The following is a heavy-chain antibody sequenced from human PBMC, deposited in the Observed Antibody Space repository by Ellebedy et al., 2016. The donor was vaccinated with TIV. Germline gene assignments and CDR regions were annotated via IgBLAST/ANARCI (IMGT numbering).Heavy chain of an antibody. CDR1: GFTFISYS. Sequence: GGSLRLSXAASGFTFISYSMNWVRQAPGKGLEWVSSISSSSNDRHYVDSVKGRFTISRDNAKKSLYLQMNSLRAEDTAVYYCARDNGVGSGWYFTWYYYGMDVWGQGTTVTVSS. CDR2: ISSSSNDR. V-gene: IGHV3-21*01. D-gene: IGHD6-19*01. J-gene: IGHJ6*02. CDR3: ARDNGVGSGWYFTWYYYGMDV.